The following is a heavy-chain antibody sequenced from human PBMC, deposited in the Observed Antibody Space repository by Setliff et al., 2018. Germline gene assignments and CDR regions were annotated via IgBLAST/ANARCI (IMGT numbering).Heavy chain of an antibody. D-gene: IGHD2-2*01. CDR1: GGSISSISYY. CDR2: VYDNGTT. CDR3: ASCRYQVPYDY. Sequence: PSETLSLTCTVPGGSISSISYYWGWIRQPPGKGLEWIGTVYDNGTTYYNPSLKSRVTIFVDTSKNQFSLNLNSVTAADTGVYYCASCRYQVPYDYWGQGILVTVSS. J-gene: IGHJ4*02. V-gene: IGHV4-39*01.